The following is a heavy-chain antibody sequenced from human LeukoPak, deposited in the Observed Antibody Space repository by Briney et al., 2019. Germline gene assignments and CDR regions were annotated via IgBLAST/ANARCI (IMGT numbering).Heavy chain of an antibody. Sequence: SETLSLTCTVSGYSITSGYYWGWIRQPPGQGLEWIGTIYHSGSTNYNPSLKSRVTISVDTSKNQFSLKLSSVTAADTALYYCSRASSTSYYDYWGQGSLVTVSS. CDR2: IYHSGST. V-gene: IGHV4-38-2*02. D-gene: IGHD6-19*01. CDR3: SRASSTSYYDY. CDR1: GYSITSGYY. J-gene: IGHJ4*02.